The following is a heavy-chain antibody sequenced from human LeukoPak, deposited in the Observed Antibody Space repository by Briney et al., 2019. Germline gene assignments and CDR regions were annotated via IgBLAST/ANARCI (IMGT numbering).Heavy chain of an antibody. V-gene: IGHV4-4*07. D-gene: IGHD6-6*01. J-gene: IGHJ4*02. CDR3: AREMGSSSLFDY. CDR1: GGSISSYY. CDR2: LSTSGTT. Sequence: PSETLSLTCTVSGGSISSYYWSWIRQSAGNRLEWIGRLSTSGTTNYNPSLRSRITMSVDTSKNQFSLKVSSVTAADTAVYYCAREMGSSSLFDYWGQGTLVTVS.